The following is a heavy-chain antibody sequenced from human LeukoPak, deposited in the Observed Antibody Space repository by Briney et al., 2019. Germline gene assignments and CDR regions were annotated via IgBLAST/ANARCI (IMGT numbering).Heavy chain of an antibody. CDR1: GGSISSYY. CDR3: ARRQGDY. CDR2: IYYSGST. V-gene: IGHV4-59*01. J-gene: IGHJ4*02. Sequence: PSETLSLTCTVFGGSISSYYWSWIRQPPGKGLEWIGYIYYSGSTNYNPSLKSRVTISVDTSKNQFSLKLSSVTAADTAVYYCARRQGDYWGQGTLVTVSS.